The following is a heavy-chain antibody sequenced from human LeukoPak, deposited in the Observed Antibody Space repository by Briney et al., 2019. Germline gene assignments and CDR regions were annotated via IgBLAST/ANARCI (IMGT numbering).Heavy chain of an antibody. CDR2: IYYSGST. Sequence: PSETLSLTCTVSGGSISSYYWSWIRQPPGKGLEWIGYIYYSGSTNYNPSLKSRVTISVDTSKNQFSLELSSVTAADTAVYYCARDPRGYCSGGSCYSRAFDIWGQGTMVTVSS. CDR3: ARDPRGYCSGGSCYSRAFDI. CDR1: GGSISSYY. V-gene: IGHV4-59*01. D-gene: IGHD2-15*01. J-gene: IGHJ3*02.